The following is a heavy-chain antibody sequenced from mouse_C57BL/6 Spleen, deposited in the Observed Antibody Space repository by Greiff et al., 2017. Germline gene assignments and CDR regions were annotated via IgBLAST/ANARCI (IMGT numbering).Heavy chain of an antibody. CDR3: AGGNYDYDGRSYYAMDY. D-gene: IGHD2-4*01. CDR1: GYTFTSYW. J-gene: IGHJ4*01. CDR2: IDPSDSYT. V-gene: IGHV1-69*01. Sequence: QVQLQQSGAELVMPGASVKLSCKASGYTFTSYWMHWVKQRPGQGLEWIGEIDPSDSYTNYNQKFKGKSTLTVDKSSSTAYMQLSSLTSEDSAVYYCAGGNYDYDGRSYYAMDYWGQGTSVTVSS.